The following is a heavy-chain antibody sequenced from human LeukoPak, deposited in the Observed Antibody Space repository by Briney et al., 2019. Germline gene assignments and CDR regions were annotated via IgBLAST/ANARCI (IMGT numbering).Heavy chain of an antibody. J-gene: IGHJ5*02. Sequence: SVKVSCKASGGTFSSYAISWVRQAPGQGLEWMGRIIPILGIANYAQKFQGRVTITADKSTSTAYMELSSLRSEDTAVYYCARGKGANWFDPWGQGTLVTVSS. V-gene: IGHV1-69*04. CDR1: GGTFSSYA. CDR3: ARGKGANWFDP. CDR2: IIPILGIA.